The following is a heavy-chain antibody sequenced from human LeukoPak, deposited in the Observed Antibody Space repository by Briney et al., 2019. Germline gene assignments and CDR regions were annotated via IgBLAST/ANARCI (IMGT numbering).Heavy chain of an antibody. CDR1: GFTFSDYY. CDR3: ANVQMATIISIYYYYMDV. CDR2: ISSGGSTI. D-gene: IGHD5-24*01. V-gene: IGHV3-11*04. Sequence: GGSLRLSCAVSGFTFSDYYMSWIRQAPGKGLEWVSFISSGGSTIYYADSVKGRFTISRDNAKNSLFLQMSSLRAEDTAVYYCANVQMATIISIYYYYMDVWGKGTTVTVS. J-gene: IGHJ6*03.